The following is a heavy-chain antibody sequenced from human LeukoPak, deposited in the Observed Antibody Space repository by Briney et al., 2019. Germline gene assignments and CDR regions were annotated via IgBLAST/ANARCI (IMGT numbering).Heavy chain of an antibody. CDR1: GFTSSSYE. CDR3: ARDRGDYGDYNARFDY. J-gene: IGHJ4*02. Sequence: GGSLRLSCAASGFTSSSYEMNWVRQAPGKGLEWVSYISSSGSTIYYADSVKGRFTISRDNAKNSLYLQMNSLRAEDTAVYYCARDRGDYGDYNARFDYWGQGTLVTVSS. CDR2: ISSSGSTI. D-gene: IGHD4-17*01. V-gene: IGHV3-48*03.